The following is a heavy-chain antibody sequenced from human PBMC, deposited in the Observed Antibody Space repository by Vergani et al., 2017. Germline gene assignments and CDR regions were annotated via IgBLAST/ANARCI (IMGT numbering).Heavy chain of an antibody. Sequence: QVQLVQSGAEVKKPGSSVKVTCKASGGTFSNYAINWVRQAPGQGLEWMGRIILIFGTANYAQKFQGRVTITADESTSTAYMERSSLRSEDTAVYYCAREVIRERVVITHEAFDIWGQGTVVTVSS. CDR1: GGTFSNYA. CDR2: IILIFGTA. V-gene: IGHV1-69*13. CDR3: AREVIRERVVITHEAFDI. D-gene: IGHD3-22*01. J-gene: IGHJ3*02.